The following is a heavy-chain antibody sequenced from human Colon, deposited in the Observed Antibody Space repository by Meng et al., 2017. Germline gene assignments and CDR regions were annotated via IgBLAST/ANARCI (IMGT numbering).Heavy chain of an antibody. CDR3: AGGPGRVGGYYGMDV. D-gene: IGHD3-10*01. V-gene: IGHV3-48*03. Sequence: GESLKISCVVSGFSLSHYEMNWVRQAPGKGLEWLSYISSSGSTIFTADSAKGRFTISRDTAKNSVYLQMNSLRVEDTAVYYCAGGPGRVGGYYGMDVWGQGTTVTVSS. CDR1: GFSLSHYE. J-gene: IGHJ6*02. CDR2: ISSSGSTI.